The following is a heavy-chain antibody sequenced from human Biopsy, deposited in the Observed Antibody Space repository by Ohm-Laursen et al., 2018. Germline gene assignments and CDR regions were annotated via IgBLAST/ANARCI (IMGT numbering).Heavy chain of an antibody. Sequence: SLRLSCTASGFTFSSYAMNWVRQAPGKGLEWVSGISWDSGRIGYADSVKGRFTVSRDNAKKSLYLEMNSLRPEDTALYYCTKDLIPAGTDVWGQGTTVTVSS. CDR1: GFTFSSYA. CDR2: ISWDSGRI. V-gene: IGHV3-9*01. J-gene: IGHJ6*02. CDR3: TKDLIPAGTDV.